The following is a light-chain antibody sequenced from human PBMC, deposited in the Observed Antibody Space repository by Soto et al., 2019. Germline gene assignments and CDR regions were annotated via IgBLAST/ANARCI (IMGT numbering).Light chain of an antibody. CDR2: SNN. CDR1: SSNIGSHT. V-gene: IGLV1-44*01. CDR3: ATWDGSLNWV. J-gene: IGLJ3*02. Sequence: QSVLTQPPSASGTPGQRVTISCSGSSSNIGSHTVNWYQQLPGTAPKLLIYSNNLRPSGVPDRFSGSKSGTSASLAISGPQSEDEADYYCATWDGSLNWVFGGGTKLTVL.